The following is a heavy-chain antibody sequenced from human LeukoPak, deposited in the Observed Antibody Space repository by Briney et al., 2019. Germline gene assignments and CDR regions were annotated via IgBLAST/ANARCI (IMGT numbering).Heavy chain of an antibody. CDR2: ISDDSYRT. J-gene: IGHJ4*02. Sequence: GGSLRLSCIASGFNFGGYYMGWIRQAPGKGLEWVSYISDDSYRTPYGDSVKGRFTISRDNAKNSLYLQMDNLRVEDTAVYYCARARGLGIGAHFDYRGQGTLVTVSS. D-gene: IGHD4-17*01. V-gene: IGHV3-11*01. CDR3: ARARGLGIGAHFDY. CDR1: GFNFGGYY.